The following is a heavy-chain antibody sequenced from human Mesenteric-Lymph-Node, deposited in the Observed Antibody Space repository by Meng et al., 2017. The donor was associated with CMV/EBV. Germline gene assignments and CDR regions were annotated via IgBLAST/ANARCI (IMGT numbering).Heavy chain of an antibody. V-gene: IGHV4-39*01. CDR1: GGSISSSSYY. Sequence: SETLSLTCTVSGGSISSSSYYWGWIRQPPGKGLEWIGSIYYSGSTYYNPSLRSRLTISVDTSKNQFSLKLSSVTAADTALYFCARRGTNTELLDYWGQGALVTVSS. CDR3: ARRGTNTELLDY. J-gene: IGHJ4*02. CDR2: IYYSGST. D-gene: IGHD2-8*01.